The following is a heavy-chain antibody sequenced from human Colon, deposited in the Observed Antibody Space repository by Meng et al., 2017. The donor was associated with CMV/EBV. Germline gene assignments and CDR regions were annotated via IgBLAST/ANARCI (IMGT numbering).Heavy chain of an antibody. Sequence: GESLKISCTASGFTFSRHEMTWVRQAPGKGLEWVAYVSGSGGTTHYADSVKSRFTISRDNADNSLYLQMNSLRPEDTALYYCARTAALAPLGPFDVWGQGTMVTVSS. CDR3: ARTAALAPLGPFDV. CDR1: GFTFSRHE. V-gene: IGHV3-48*03. J-gene: IGHJ3*01. D-gene: IGHD6-25*01. CDR2: VSGSGGTT.